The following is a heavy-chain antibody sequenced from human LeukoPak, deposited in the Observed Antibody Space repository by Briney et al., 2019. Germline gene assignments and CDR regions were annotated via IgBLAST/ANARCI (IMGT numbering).Heavy chain of an antibody. D-gene: IGHD3-10*01. CDR2: ISSSGSTI. Sequence: GGSLRLSCAASGFTFSSYEMNWVRQAPGKGLEWVSYISSSGSTIYYADSVKGRFTISRDNSKNTLYLQMNRLRVEDTAVYYCARDIGPLDYWGQGTLVTVSS. CDR1: GFTFSSYE. CDR3: ARDIGPLDY. J-gene: IGHJ4*02. V-gene: IGHV3-48*03.